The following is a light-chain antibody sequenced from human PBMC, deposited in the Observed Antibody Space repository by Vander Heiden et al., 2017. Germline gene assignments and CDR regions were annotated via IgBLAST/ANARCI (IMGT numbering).Light chain of an antibody. Sequence: DIVMNQSPDSLAVSLGERATINCKSSQSVLYSSNNKNYLAWYQQKPGQPPKLLIYWASTRESGVPDRFSGSGSGTDFTLTISSLQAEDVAVYYCQQYYSTPPTLGQGTKVKIK. V-gene: IGKV4-1*01. CDR2: WAS. CDR3: QQYYSTPPT. J-gene: IGKJ1*01. CDR1: QSVLYSSNNKNY.